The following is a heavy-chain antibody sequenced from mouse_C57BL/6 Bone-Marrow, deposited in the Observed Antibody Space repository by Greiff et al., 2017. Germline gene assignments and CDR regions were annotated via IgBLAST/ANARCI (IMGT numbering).Heavy chain of an antibody. D-gene: IGHD1-1*01. Sequence: EVQLQQSGPELVKPGASVKISCKASGYSFTGYYMNWVKQSPEKSLEWIGEINPSTGGTTYNQKFKAKATLTVDKSSSTAYMQLKSLTSEDSAVYYCATQGTTVVGDWYFDVWGTGTTGTVSS. CDR3: ATQGTTVVGDWYFDV. V-gene: IGHV1-42*01. CDR2: INPSTGGT. CDR1: GYSFTGYY. J-gene: IGHJ1*03.